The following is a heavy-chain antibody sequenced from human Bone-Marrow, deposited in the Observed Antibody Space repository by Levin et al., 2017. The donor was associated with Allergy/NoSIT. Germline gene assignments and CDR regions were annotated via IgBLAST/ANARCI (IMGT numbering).Heavy chain of an antibody. J-gene: IGHJ3*02. CDR3: AKDGGGLLWVGGILDPFDM. CDR1: GFKFNTYA. Sequence: GGSLRLSCAASGFKFNTYAMHWVRQAPGKGLEWLAVISFDGTYKYYEDSVKGRFTITRDNSKNTLHMQMNSLREADTAVYYCAKDGGGLLWVGGILDPFDMWGQGTLVIV. D-gene: IGHD3-10*01. CDR2: ISFDGTYK. V-gene: IGHV3-30*18.